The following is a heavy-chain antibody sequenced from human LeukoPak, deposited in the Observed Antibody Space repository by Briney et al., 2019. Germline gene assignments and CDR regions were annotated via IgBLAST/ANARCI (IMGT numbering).Heavy chain of an antibody. D-gene: IGHD6-13*01. V-gene: IGHV3-23*01. CDR2: ISGSGGST. Sequence: GGSLRLSCAASGFTFSSYAMSWVRQAPGKGLEWVSAISGSGGSTYYADSVKGRFTISRDNSKNTLNLQMNSLRAEDTAVYYCAKDPTFGSWADYWGQGTLVTVSS. CDR1: GFTFSSYA. J-gene: IGHJ4*02. CDR3: AKDPTFGSWADY.